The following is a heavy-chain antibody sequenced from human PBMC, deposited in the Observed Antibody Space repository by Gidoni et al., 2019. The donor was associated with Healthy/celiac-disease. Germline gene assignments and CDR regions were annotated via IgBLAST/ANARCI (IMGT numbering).Heavy chain of an antibody. V-gene: IGHV4-61*02. J-gene: IGHJ3*02. CDR1: GGSISSGSYY. CDR3: AVTTVTTLAFDI. D-gene: IGHD4-17*01. CDR2: IYTSGST. Sequence: QVQLQESGPGLVKPSQTLSLTCTVSGGSISSGSYYWSWIRQPAGKGLEWNGRIYTSGSTNYNPSLKSRVTISVDTSKNQFSLKLSSVTAADTAVYYCAVTTVTTLAFDIWGQGTMVTVSS.